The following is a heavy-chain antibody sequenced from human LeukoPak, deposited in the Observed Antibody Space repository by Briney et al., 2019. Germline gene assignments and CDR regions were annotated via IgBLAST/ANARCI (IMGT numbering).Heavy chain of an antibody. CDR3: ARHKLSNPSVVVVAATLNYFDY. D-gene: IGHD2-15*01. CDR2: ISYDGSNK. CDR1: GFTFSSYA. J-gene: IGHJ4*02. Sequence: PGRSLRLSCAASGFTFSSYAMHWVRQAPGKGLEWVAVISYDGSNKYYAGSVKGRFTISRDSSKNTLYLQMNSLRAEDTAVYYCARHKLSNPSVVVVAATLNYFDYWGQGTLVTVSS. V-gene: IGHV3-30-3*01.